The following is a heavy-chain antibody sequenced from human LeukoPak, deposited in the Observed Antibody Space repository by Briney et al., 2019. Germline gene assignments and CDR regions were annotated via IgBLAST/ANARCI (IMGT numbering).Heavy chain of an antibody. CDR2: IKQDGSEK. J-gene: IGHJ4*02. V-gene: IGHV3-7*01. CDR1: GITFSSYW. CDR3: ARDQDQYVDYFDY. D-gene: IGHD2-15*01. Sequence: SGGSLRLSCAVSGITFSSYWMSWVRQAPGKGLEWVANIKQDGSEKYYVDSVKGRFTISRDNAKNSLYLQMNSLRAEDTAVYYCARDQDQYVDYFDYWGQGTLVTVSS.